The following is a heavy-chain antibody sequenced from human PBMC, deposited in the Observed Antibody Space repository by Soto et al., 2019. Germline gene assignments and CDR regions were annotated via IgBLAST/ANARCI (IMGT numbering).Heavy chain of an antibody. CDR2: INSDGSST. J-gene: IGHJ3*02. V-gene: IGHV3-74*01. CDR3: AREVLWFGELSVGAFDI. CDR1: GFTFSSYW. D-gene: IGHD3-10*01. Sequence: GGSLRLSCAASGFTFSSYWMHWVRQAPGKGLVWVSRINSDGSSTSYADSVKGRFTISRDNAKNTLYLQMNSLRAEDTAVYYCAREVLWFGELSVGAFDIWGQGTMVTVSS.